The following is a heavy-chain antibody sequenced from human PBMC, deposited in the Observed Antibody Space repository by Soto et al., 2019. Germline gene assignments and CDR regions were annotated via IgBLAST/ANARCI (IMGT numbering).Heavy chain of an antibody. CDR3: ARRQQQLVSGGWFDP. Sequence: QVQLQESGPGLVKPSGTLSLTCAVSSGSISSSDWWSWVRQPPGKGLEWVGEIYHSGSTNYNPSLKSRVTISVDRSKNQFSLKLSSVTAADTAVYYCARRQQQLVSGGWFDPWGQGTLVTVSS. CDR2: IYHSGST. CDR1: SGSISSSDW. V-gene: IGHV4-4*02. D-gene: IGHD6-13*01. J-gene: IGHJ5*02.